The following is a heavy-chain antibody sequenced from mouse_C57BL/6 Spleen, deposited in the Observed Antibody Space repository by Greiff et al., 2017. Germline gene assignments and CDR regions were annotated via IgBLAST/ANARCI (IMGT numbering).Heavy chain of an antibody. V-gene: IGHV1-82*01. CDR1: GYAFSSSW. D-gene: IGHD1-1*01. CDR2: IYPGDGNT. CDR3: ARWIPYYYGSSYGYFDV. Sequence: QVQLQQSGPELVKPGASVKISCKASGYAFSSSWMNWVKQRPGMGLEWIGRIYPGDGNTNYNGKFKGKATLTADKSSSTAYMHLSSLTSEDSAVYVCARWIPYYYGSSYGYFDVWGTGTTVTVSA. J-gene: IGHJ1*03.